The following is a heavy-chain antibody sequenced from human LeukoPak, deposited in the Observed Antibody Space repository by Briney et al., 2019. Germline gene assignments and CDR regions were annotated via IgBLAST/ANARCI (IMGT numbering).Heavy chain of an antibody. Sequence: GGSLRLSCAASGFTFSSYGMSWVRQAPGKGLEWVSAISGSGGSTYYADSVKGRFTISRDSSKNTLYLQMNSLRAEDTAVYYCAKGARQQLPKYYFDYWGQGTLVTVSS. CDR1: GFTFSSYG. D-gene: IGHD6-13*01. CDR2: ISGSGGST. CDR3: AKGARQQLPKYYFDY. V-gene: IGHV3-23*01. J-gene: IGHJ4*02.